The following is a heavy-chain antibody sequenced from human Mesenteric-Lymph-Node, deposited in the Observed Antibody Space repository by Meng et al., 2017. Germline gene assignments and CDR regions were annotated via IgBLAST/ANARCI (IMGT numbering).Heavy chain of an antibody. CDR2: ISWNSGSI. CDR3: ARDTPSRYFDY. CDR1: GFTFDDYA. Sequence: LSLTCAASGFTFDDYAMHWVRQAPGKGLEWVSGISWNSGSIGYADSVKGRFTISRDNAKNSLYLQMNSLRAEDTAVYYCARDTPSRYFDYWGQGTLVTVSS. V-gene: IGHV3-9*01. J-gene: IGHJ4*02.